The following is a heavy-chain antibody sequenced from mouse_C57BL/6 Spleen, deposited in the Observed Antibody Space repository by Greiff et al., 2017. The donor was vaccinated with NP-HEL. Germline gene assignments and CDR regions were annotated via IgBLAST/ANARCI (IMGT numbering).Heavy chain of an antibody. V-gene: IGHV5-6*02. D-gene: IGHD3-2*02. Sequence: DVKLVESGGDLVKPGGSLKLSCAASGFTFSSYGMSWVRQTPDKRLEWVATISSGGSYTYYPDSVKGRFTISRDNAKNTLYLQMSSLKSEDTAMYYCAREGGSSGSWDFDYWGQGTTLTVSS. CDR3: AREGGSSGSWDFDY. CDR1: GFTFSSYG. J-gene: IGHJ2*01. CDR2: ISSGGSYT.